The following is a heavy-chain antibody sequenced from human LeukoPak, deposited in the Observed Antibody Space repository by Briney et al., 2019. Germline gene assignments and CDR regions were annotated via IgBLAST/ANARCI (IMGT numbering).Heavy chain of an antibody. D-gene: IGHD6-13*01. J-gene: IGHJ6*03. Sequence: ASVTVSFRASGYTFTSYCMSWVRQAPGQGREGMGWISGYNGNTNYSKKLQGRDAITTDTTTSTAYMELRSLRSDDTAVYYCARARSRGPRGAYYMDVWGKGTTVTVSS. CDR1: GYTFTSYC. CDR2: ISGYNGNT. CDR3: ARARSRGPRGAYYMDV. V-gene: IGHV1-18*01.